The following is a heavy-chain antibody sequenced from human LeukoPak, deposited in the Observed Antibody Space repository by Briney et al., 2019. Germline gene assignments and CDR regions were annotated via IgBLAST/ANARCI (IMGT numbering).Heavy chain of an antibody. CDR3: ARDDRLGYYYYYGMDV. CDR2: IWYDGSNK. J-gene: IGHJ6*02. V-gene: IGHV3-33*01. Sequence: PGRSLRLSCAASGFTFSSYGMHWVHQAPGKGLEWVAVIWYDGSNKYYADSVKGRFTISRDNSKNTLYLQMNSLRAEDTAVYYCARDDRLGYYYYYGMDVWGQGTTVTVSS. CDR1: GFTFSSYG. D-gene: IGHD3-16*01.